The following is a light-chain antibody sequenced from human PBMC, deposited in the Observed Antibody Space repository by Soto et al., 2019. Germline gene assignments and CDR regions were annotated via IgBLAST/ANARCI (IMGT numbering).Light chain of an antibody. V-gene: IGKV3-15*01. CDR3: QQYNNWPPMYT. Sequence: EIVMTQSPATLSVSPGERATLSCRASQSVRSNLAWFQQKPGQPPRLLIYGASTRATGIPARFSGSGSGTEFTLTISSLQSEDFAVYYCQQYNNWPPMYTFGQGTKLEIK. J-gene: IGKJ2*01. CDR1: QSVRSN. CDR2: GAS.